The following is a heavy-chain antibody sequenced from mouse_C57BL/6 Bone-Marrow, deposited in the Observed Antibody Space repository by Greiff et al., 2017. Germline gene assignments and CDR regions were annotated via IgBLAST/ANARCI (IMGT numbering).Heavy chain of an antibody. D-gene: IGHD2-3*01. CDR3: ASAYDPFAY. J-gene: IGHJ3*01. CDR2: INPNNGGT. Sequence: VQLQQSGPELVQPGASVKISCKASGYTFTDYYMNWVKQTHGKSLEWIGDINPNNGGTCYNQKFKGKATLTIDKSSSTAYMEIRSLTAEDSAVYYCASAYDPFAYWGQGTIVTVSA. V-gene: IGHV1-26*01. CDR1: GYTFTDYY.